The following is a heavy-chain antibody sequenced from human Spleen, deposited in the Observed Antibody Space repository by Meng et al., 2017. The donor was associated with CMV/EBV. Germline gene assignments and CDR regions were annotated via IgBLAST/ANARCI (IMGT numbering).Heavy chain of an antibody. CDR3: ARDRGNFDFWSGYSLGAFDI. CDR1: TGDY. V-gene: IGHV1-2*02. Sequence: TGDYMHWVRKAHGQGLEWMGWINPNSGGTNYAQKFQGRVTMTRDTSISTAYMELSRLRSDDTAVYYCARDRGNFDFWSGYSLGAFDIWGQGTMVTVSS. CDR2: INPNSGGT. D-gene: IGHD3-3*01. J-gene: IGHJ3*02.